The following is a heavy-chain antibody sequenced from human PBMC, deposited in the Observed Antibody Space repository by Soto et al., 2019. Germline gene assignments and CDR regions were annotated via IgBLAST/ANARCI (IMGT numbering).Heavy chain of an antibody. D-gene: IGHD3-22*01. CDR3: TTLGHYYDGSPLDV. V-gene: IGHV3-74*01. Sequence: GGSLRLSCAASGFTFSSYWMHWVRQAPGKGLVWVSRINSDGSSTYYANSVKGRFTISRDDSKNTLYLQMNSLNTEDTAVYYCTTLGHYYDGSPLDVWGQGTTVTVSS. CDR1: GFTFSSYW. CDR2: INSDGSST. J-gene: IGHJ6*02.